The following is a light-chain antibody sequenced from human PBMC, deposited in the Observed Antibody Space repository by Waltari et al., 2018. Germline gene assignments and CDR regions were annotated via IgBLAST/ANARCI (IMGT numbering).Light chain of an antibody. CDR1: SST. J-gene: IGLJ2*01. V-gene: IGLV1-47*01. Sequence: QSVLTQPPSASATPGQRVTIPCSGSSSTGTDPKLLIYSNNQRPSGVSDRFSGSKSGTSASLAIRGLRSEDEADYDCAAWADSLSGPGVFGGGTQLTVL. CDR2: SNN. CDR3: AAWADSLSGPGV.